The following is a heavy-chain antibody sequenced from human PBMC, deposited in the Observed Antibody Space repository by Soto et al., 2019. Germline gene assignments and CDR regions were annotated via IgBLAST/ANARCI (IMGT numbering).Heavy chain of an antibody. CDR2: IYGDNDK. V-gene: IGHV2-5*02. Sequence: QITLKESGPSPVKPTQTLTVTCTFSVFSLSNSGVGVAWIRQPPGKALEWLALIYGDNDKRDSPSPKTRLNITKDTPKKQVVLTMTNMEPVDTATYYCAHCTLHDYGDYDPGTSHVFDSWGQGTLFTVSS. J-gene: IGHJ4*02. CDR3: AHCTLHDYGDYDPGTSHVFDS. CDR1: VFSLSNSGVG. D-gene: IGHD4-17*01.